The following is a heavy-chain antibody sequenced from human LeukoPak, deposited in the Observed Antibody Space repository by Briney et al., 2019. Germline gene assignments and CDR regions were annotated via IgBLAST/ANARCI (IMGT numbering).Heavy chain of an antibody. Sequence: SETLSLTCTVSGGSISSSSYYWGWIRQPPGKGLEWIGSIYYSGSTYYNPSLKSRVTISVDTSKNQFSLKLSSVTAADTAVYYCARDHLYVGATTIDWFDPWGQGTLVTVSS. CDR1: GGSISSSSYY. D-gene: IGHD1-26*01. CDR3: ARDHLYVGATTIDWFDP. J-gene: IGHJ5*02. CDR2: IYYSGST. V-gene: IGHV4-39*07.